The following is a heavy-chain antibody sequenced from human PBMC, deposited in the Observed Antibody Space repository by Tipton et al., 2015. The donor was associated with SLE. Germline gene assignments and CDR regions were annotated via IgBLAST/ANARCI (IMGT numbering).Heavy chain of an antibody. V-gene: IGHV4-59*01. Sequence: TLSLTCNVTGDSITSYYWTWIRQSPGKGLEWIGYIYYSGSTNYNPSLKSRVTISVDTSKNQFSLKLTSVTAADTAVYFCARGRPIGSFDIWGQGTMVTVSS. CDR1: GDSITSYY. D-gene: IGHD3-10*01. J-gene: IGHJ3*02. CDR2: IYYSGST. CDR3: ARGRPIGSFDI.